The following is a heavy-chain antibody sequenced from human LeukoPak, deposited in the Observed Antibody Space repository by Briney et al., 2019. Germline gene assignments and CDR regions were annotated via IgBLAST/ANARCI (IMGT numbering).Heavy chain of an antibody. D-gene: IGHD6-19*01. Sequence: SETLSLTCTVSGGSISSYYWSWIRQPPGKGLEWIGYIYCSGSTNYNPSLKSRVTISVDTSKNQFSLKLSSVTAADTAVYYCARSGSGWHKGKYYYYGMDVWGQGTTVTVSS. J-gene: IGHJ6*02. CDR2: IYCSGST. CDR3: ARSGSGWHKGKYYYYGMDV. V-gene: IGHV4-59*01. CDR1: GGSISSYY.